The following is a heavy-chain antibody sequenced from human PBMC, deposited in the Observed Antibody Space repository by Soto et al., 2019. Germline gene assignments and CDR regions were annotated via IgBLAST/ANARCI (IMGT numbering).Heavy chain of an antibody. J-gene: IGHJ4*02. CDR2: LYDGGTT. D-gene: IGHD7-27*01. CDR3: TRGPSGDKVDY. V-gene: IGHV4-30-4*01. CDR1: GDSISDVNYY. Sequence: QVQLQGSGPRLVKPSQTLSLTCTVSGDSISDVNYYWSWIRQSPDKGLEWIGHLYDGGTTYSNPSLKSRVTVSIDTSKKQFSLQLSSMSAADTAVYYCTRGPSGDKVDYWGQGTLVTVSS.